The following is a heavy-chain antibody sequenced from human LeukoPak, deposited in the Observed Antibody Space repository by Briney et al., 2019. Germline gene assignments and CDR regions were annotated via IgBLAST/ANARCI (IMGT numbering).Heavy chain of an antibody. CDR1: GFTFSSYS. CDR3: ARDLHSGSYPDAFDI. Sequence: PGGSLRLSCAASGFTFSSYSMNWVRQAPGKGLEWVSSISSSSSYIYYADSVKGRFTISRDNAKNSLYLQMNSLRAEDTAVYYCARDLHSGSYPDAFDIWGQGTMVTVSS. J-gene: IGHJ3*02. CDR2: ISSSSSYI. V-gene: IGHV3-21*01. D-gene: IGHD1-26*01.